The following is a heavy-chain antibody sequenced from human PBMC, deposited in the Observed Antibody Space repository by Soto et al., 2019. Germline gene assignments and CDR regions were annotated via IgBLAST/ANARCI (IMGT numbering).Heavy chain of an antibody. Sequence: GGSLRLSCAASGFTFDDYAMHWVRQAPGKGLEWVSGISWNSGSIGYADSVKGRFTISRDNAKNSLYLQMNSLTAADTAVYYCARLAPCSGGSCHAAYFDYWGQGTLVTVSS. V-gene: IGHV3-9*01. CDR1: GFTFDDYA. J-gene: IGHJ4*02. D-gene: IGHD2-15*01. CDR2: ISWNSGSI. CDR3: ARLAPCSGGSCHAAYFDY.